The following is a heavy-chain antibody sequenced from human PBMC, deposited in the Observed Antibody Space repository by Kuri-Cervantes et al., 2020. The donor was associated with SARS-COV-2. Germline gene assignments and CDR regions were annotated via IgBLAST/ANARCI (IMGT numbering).Heavy chain of an antibody. CDR3: ATALAVAGTTNSYYYYYGMDV. CDR1: GYTFTSYG. D-gene: IGHD6-19*01. V-gene: IGHV1-18*01. J-gene: IGHJ6*02. Sequence: ASVKVSCKASGYTFTSYGISWVRQAPGQGLEWMGWISAYSGNTNYEQKLQGRVTMTEDTSTDTAYMELSSLRSGDTAVYYCATALAVAGTTNSYYYYYGMDVWGQGTTVTVSS. CDR2: ISAYSGNT.